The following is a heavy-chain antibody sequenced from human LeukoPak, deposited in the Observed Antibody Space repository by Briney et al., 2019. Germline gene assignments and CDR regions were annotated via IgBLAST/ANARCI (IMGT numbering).Heavy chain of an antibody. V-gene: IGHV4-59*01. CDR2: IYYSGST. J-gene: IGHJ4*02. CDR3: ARVSLVRGAPDYYFDY. CDR1: GGSISSYY. Sequence: SETLSLTCTVSGGSISSYYWSWIRQPPGKGLEWIGYIYYSGSTNYNPSLKSRVTISVDTSKNQFSLKLSSVTVADTAVYYCARVSLVRGAPDYYFDYWGQGTLVTVSS. D-gene: IGHD3-10*01.